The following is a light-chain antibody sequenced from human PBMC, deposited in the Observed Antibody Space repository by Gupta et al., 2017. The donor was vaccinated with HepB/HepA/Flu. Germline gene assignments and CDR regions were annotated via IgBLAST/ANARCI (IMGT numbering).Light chain of an antibody. V-gene: IGLV2-8*01. Sequence: SALAPPRSAAGAPWPSVTISRTGTRSDVGGYNYVSWYQQHPGKAPKLMIYDVSKRPSGVADRFSGSKSGNTASLTISGLQAEEEADYYCSSDASSNNLVFGGGTKLTVL. J-gene: IGLJ2*01. CDR2: DVS. CDR3: SSDASSNNLV. CDR1: RSDVGGYNY.